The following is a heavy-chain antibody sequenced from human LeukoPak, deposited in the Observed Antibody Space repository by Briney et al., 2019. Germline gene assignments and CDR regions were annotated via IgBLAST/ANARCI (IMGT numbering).Heavy chain of an antibody. CDR1: GGSFSGYY. D-gene: IGHD3-3*01. V-gene: IGHV4-34*01. Sequence: SETLSLTCAVYGGSFSGYYWSWIRQPPGKGLEWIGEINHSGSTNYNPSLKSRVTISVDTSKNQFSLKLSSVTAADTAVYYCARGSDFWSGPAAFDYWGQGTQVTVSS. J-gene: IGHJ4*02. CDR3: ARGSDFWSGPAAFDY. CDR2: INHSGST.